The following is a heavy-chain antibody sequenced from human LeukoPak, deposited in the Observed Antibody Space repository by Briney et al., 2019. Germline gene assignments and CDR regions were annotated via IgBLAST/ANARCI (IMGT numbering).Heavy chain of an antibody. Sequence: SETLSLTCTVSGGSISSYYWSWIRQPPGKGLEWIGYIYYSGSTNYNPSLKSRVTISVDTSKNQFSLKLSSVTAADTAVYYCASSPHYYGSGSYYNWGQGTLVTVSS. CDR2: IYYSGST. V-gene: IGHV4-59*01. J-gene: IGHJ4*02. D-gene: IGHD3-10*01. CDR3: ASSPHYYGSGSYYN. CDR1: GGSISSYY.